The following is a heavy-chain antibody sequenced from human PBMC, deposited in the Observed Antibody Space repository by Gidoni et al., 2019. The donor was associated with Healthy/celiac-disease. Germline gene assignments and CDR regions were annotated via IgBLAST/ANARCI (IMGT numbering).Heavy chain of an antibody. D-gene: IGHD3-9*01. Sequence: QLQLQESGPGLVKPSETLSLTCTVSGGSLSSSSYYWGWIRQPPGKGLEWIGSIYYSGSTYYNPSLKSRVTISVDTSKNQFSLKLSSVTAADTAVYYCARVQYYDILTGYYIHDYWGQGTLVTVSS. V-gene: IGHV4-39*07. CDR1: GGSLSSSSYY. J-gene: IGHJ4*02. CDR2: IYYSGST. CDR3: ARVQYYDILTGYYIHDY.